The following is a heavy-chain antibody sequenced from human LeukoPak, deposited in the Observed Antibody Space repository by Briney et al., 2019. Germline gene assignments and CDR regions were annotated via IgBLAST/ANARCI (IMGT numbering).Heavy chain of an antibody. D-gene: IGHD3-10*01. Sequence: SSETLSLTCTVSGGSISSNTYYWGWIRQPPGKGLEWIGNINYSGSTYYNPSLNSRVTISVDTSNNQFSLKLSSVTAADTAVYYCARDVPFYYGSGSYFPRYYYIDVWGKGTTVTVSS. V-gene: IGHV4-39*07. CDR3: ARDVPFYYGSGSYFPRYYYIDV. CDR2: INYSGST. J-gene: IGHJ6*03. CDR1: GGSISSNTYY.